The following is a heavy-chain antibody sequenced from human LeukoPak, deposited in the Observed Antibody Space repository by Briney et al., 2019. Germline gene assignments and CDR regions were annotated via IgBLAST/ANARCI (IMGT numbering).Heavy chain of an antibody. CDR1: GGSFSGYY. CDR3: ARRITMIVVVITPDWFDP. D-gene: IGHD3-22*01. V-gene: IGHV4-34*01. CDR2: INHSGST. Sequence: PSETLSLTCAVYGGSFSGYYWSWIRQPPGKGLGWIGEINHSGSTNYNPSLKSRVTISVDTSKNQFSLKLSSVTAADTAVYYCARRITMIVVVITPDWFDPWGQGTLVTVSS. J-gene: IGHJ5*02.